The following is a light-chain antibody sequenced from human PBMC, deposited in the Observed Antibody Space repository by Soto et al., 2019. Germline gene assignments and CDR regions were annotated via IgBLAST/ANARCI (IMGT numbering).Light chain of an antibody. CDR3: QESYSHSRT. Sequence: DILMTQSPSSLSASVGDRVTITCRASQSINTYLNWYQQKPGKAPKLLIYAASSLQSGVPSRFSGSGSGTDFTLTIGSLQPEDFATYYCQESYSHSRTFGPGTKVDI. V-gene: IGKV1-39*01. CDR2: AAS. CDR1: QSINTY. J-gene: IGKJ3*01.